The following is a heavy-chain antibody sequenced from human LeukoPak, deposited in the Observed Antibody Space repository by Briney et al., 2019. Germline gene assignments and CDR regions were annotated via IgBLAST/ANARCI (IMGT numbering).Heavy chain of an antibody. D-gene: IGHD3-10*01. V-gene: IGHV1-69*06. CDR2: ITPIFGTA. Sequence: GASVKVSCKASGGTFSSYAISWVRQAPGQGLEWMGGITPIFGTANYAQKFQGRVTITADKSTSTAYMELSSLRSEDTAVYYGAGRSSGSRENWFDPWGQGTLVTVSS. CDR1: GGTFSSYA. J-gene: IGHJ5*02. CDR3: AGRSSGSRENWFDP.